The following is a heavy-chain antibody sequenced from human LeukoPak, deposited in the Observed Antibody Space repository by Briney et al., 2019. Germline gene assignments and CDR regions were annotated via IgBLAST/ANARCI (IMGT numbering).Heavy chain of an antibody. Sequence: GESLKISCQGSGYSFTSYWIGWVRQMPGKGLEWMGIIYPGDSDTRYSPSFQGQVTISADKSISTAYLQWGSLKASDTAMYYCARSDSATSLSSFDYWGQGTLVTVSS. CDR2: IYPGDSDT. D-gene: IGHD2-15*01. J-gene: IGHJ4*02. CDR3: ARSDSATSLSSFDY. CDR1: GYSFTSYW. V-gene: IGHV5-51*01.